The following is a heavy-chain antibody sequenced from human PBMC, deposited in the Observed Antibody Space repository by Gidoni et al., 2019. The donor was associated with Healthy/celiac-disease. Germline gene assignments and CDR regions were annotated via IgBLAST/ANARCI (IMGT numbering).Heavy chain of an antibody. Sequence: QAQLVQSGAEVKKPGSSAKVSCKASGGTFRSYAISWVRQAPGQGLEWMGGIIPIFGTANYAQKFQGRVTITADESTSTAYMELSSLRSEDTAVYYCAREAYSSGWYGTRTWFDPWGQGTLVTVSS. CDR1: GGTFRSYA. V-gene: IGHV1-69*01. CDR2: IIPIFGTA. J-gene: IGHJ5*02. CDR3: AREAYSSGWYGTRTWFDP. D-gene: IGHD6-19*01.